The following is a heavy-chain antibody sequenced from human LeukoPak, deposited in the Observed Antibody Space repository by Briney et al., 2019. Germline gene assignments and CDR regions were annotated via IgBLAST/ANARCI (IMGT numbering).Heavy chain of an antibody. J-gene: IGHJ4*02. V-gene: IGHV3-7*01. Sequence: GGSLRLSCAASEFTFSHHWMTWVRQAPGKGLELVANIKQDGSETYYVDSVKGRFTISRDNSKNTLYLQMISLRPEDTAVYYCAALDHGHDYWGQGTLVTVSS. CDR1: EFTFSHHW. CDR3: AALDHGHDY. CDR2: IKQDGSET.